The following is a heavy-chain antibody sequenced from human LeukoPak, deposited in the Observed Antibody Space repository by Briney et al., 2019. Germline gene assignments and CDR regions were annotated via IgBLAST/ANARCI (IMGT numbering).Heavy chain of an antibody. V-gene: IGHV4-34*01. CDR1: GGSFSGYY. CDR3: AREAGGVLWFGEFYYFDY. D-gene: IGHD3-10*01. J-gene: IGHJ4*02. CDR2: INHSGST. Sequence: SETLSLTCAVYGGSFSGYYWSWIRQPPGKGLEWIGEINHSGSTNYNPSLKSRVTISVDTSKNQFSLKLSSVTAADTVVYYCAREAGGVLWFGEFYYFDYWGQGTLVTVSS.